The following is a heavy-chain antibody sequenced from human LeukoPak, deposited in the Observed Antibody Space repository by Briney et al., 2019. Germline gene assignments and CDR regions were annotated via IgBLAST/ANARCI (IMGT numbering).Heavy chain of an antibody. CDR2: LSHSGSS. D-gene: IGHD2-2*01. J-gene: IGHJ3*02. Sequence: SETLSLTCTVSGASVSRYYWSWIRQPPGRGLEWIGYLSHSGSSDSNPSLKSRVTILVDTSKNQFSLKLTSVTAADTAVYYCARARYANAWYAFDIWGQGTMVTVSS. CDR3: ARARYANAWYAFDI. V-gene: IGHV4-59*02. CDR1: GASVSRYY.